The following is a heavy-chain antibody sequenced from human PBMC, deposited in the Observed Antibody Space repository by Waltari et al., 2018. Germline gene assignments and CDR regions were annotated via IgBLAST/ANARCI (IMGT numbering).Heavy chain of an antibody. V-gene: IGHV4-39*07. CDR1: GGSISSTSHY. CDR3: ARVARGGYYTGWFDT. J-gene: IGHJ5*02. CDR2: SYYIGTT. D-gene: IGHD3-3*01. Sequence: QLQLQESGPGLVKPSETLSLTCSVSGGSISSTSHYWAWIRQPPGKGLAWIGSSYYIGTTYYNLSLKGLVTLSGDTSKNQFSLKLSSVTAADTAMYFCARVARGGYYTGWFDTWGQGALVTVSS.